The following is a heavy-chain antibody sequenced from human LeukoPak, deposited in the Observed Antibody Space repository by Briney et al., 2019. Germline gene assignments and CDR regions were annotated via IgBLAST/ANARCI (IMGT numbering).Heavy chain of an antibody. D-gene: IGHD3-10*01. CDR3: ARRDPGSGSPYFDY. Sequence: PSETLSLTCAVSGGSISSGGYCWSWIRQSSGKGLERIGYIYQSGSTYYNPSLKSRVTISVDRSKNQFSLNLSSVTAADTAVYYCARRDPGSGSPYFDYWGQGTLVTVSS. CDR2: IYQSGST. V-gene: IGHV4-30-2*06. J-gene: IGHJ4*02. CDR1: GGSISSGGYC.